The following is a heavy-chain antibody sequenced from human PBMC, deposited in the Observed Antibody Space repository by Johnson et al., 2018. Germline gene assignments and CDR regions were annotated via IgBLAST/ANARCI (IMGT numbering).Heavy chain of an antibody. D-gene: IGHD3-22*01. V-gene: IGHV3-7*01. CDR1: GFTFSSYW. Sequence: VQLVESGGGLVQPGGSLRLSCAASGFTFSSYWMSWVRQAPGKGLEWVANIKQEGREKYYVDFVKGRFTIPRDNPKNQLYLQMNGLRAEDTAVYYCARAADDSSGERYCQHWGQGTLVTVSS. J-gene: IGHJ1*01. CDR3: ARAADDSSGERYCQH. CDR2: IKQEGREK.